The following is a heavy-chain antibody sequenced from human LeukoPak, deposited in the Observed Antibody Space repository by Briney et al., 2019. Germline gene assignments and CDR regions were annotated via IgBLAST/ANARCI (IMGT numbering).Heavy chain of an antibody. Sequence: GGSLRLSCAASGFTFSSYWMSWVRQAPGKGLEWVANIKQDGSEKYYVDSVKGRFTISRDNAKNSLYLQMNSLRAEDTAVYYCASSSVPAALPFDYWGQGTLVTVSS. J-gene: IGHJ4*02. CDR2: IKQDGSEK. CDR1: GFTFSSYW. D-gene: IGHD2-2*01. V-gene: IGHV3-7*01. CDR3: ASSSVPAALPFDY.